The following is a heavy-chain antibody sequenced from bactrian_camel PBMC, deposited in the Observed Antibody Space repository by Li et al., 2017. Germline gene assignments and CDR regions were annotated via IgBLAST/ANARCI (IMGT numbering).Heavy chain of an antibody. V-gene: IGHV3S1*01. CDR3: ATDFTSRMASRATLIRALGTSPCRRADFGY. Sequence: WSLVLSCKVSGDDIDTACVAWFRQLPGKERERIANIATGAGRTYYADSVKGRFTISRDDAKNTLYLQLNSLKTEDTAMYYCATDFTSRMASRATLIRALGTSPCRRADFGYWGQGTQVTVS. D-gene: IGHD1*01. CDR1: GDDIDTAC. J-gene: IGHJ6*01. CDR2: IATGAGRT.